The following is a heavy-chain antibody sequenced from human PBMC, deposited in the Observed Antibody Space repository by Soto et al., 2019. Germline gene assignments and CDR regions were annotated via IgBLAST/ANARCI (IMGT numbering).Heavy chain of an antibody. CDR3: VRIRYQLPSSVLWLDP. D-gene: IGHD3-16*01. J-gene: IGHJ5*02. V-gene: IGHV4-34*01. CDR2: INHVGGT. CDR1: GGFLSESY. Sequence: AETLSLTCSVYGGFLSESYWTFIRHAPGKGLEWIGEINHVGGTNYNPSLKSRVTMSVDTSQNQFSLRLISVTAADAAMYFCVRIRYQLPSSVLWLDPWGQGTPVTVSS.